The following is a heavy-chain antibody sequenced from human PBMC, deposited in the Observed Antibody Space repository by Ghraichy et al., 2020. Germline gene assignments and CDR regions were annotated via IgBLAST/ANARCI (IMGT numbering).Heavy chain of an antibody. CDR2: INASSGST. V-gene: IGHV1-46*01. CDR3: TRVEEIAVASGTMVH. CDR1: RSIFTTSY. J-gene: IGHJ4*02. Sequence: ASVKVSCKASRSIFTTSYMHWVRQAPGQGLEWMGIINASSGSTSYAQKFRGRVTMTRDTSTSTVYMELSSLRSEDTAVYYCTRVEEIAVASGTMVHWGQGTLVTVSS. D-gene: IGHD6-19*01.